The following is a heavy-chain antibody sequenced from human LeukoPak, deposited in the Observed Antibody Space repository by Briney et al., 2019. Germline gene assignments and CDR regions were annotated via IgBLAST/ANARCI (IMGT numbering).Heavy chain of an antibody. V-gene: IGHV1-18*01. CDR3: ARVGRQRARIAAAGIDWFDP. Sequence: ASVKVSCKTSGYSFTNYGITWVRQAPGQGLEWMGWISGYNSKPFYAQNFQGRVTMTTDTSTSTVYMEVRSLRSDDTAVYYCARVGRQRARIAAAGIDWFDPWGQGTLVTVSS. CDR2: ISGYNSKP. D-gene: IGHD6-13*01. CDR1: GYSFTNYG. J-gene: IGHJ5*02.